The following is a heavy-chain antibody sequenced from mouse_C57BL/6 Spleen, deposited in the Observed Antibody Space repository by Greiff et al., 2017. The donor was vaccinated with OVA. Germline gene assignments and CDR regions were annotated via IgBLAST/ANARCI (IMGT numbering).Heavy chain of an antibody. Sequence: VKLQESGAELARPGASVKLSCKASGYTFTSYGISWVKQSTGQGLAWIGGIYPRSGNTYYNEKFKGKATMTADKSSSTAYMELRSRTSEDSAVYFCARGDDYDEVFAYWGQGTLVTVSA. CDR2: IYPRSGNT. J-gene: IGHJ3*01. D-gene: IGHD2-4*01. V-gene: IGHV1-81*01. CDR3: ARGDDYDEVFAY. CDR1: GYTFTSYG.